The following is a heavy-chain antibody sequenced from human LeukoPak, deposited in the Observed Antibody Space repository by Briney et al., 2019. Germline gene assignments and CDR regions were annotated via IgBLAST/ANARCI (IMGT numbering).Heavy chain of an antibody. CDR3: AKDREGLSSGYDLEYFDY. D-gene: IGHD5-12*01. CDR1: GFTFSNTW. J-gene: IGHJ4*02. Sequence: GGSLRLSCAASGFTFSNTWMNWVRQAPGKGLEWVPAISGGGGTTYYADSVKGRFTISRDNSKNALFLQMNSLRAEDTAVYYCAKDREGLSSGYDLEYFDYWGQGTLVTVSS. V-gene: IGHV3-23*01. CDR2: ISGGGGTT.